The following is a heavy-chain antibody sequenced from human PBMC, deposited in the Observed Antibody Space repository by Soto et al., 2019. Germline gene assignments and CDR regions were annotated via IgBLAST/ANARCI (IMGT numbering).Heavy chain of an antibody. Sequence: QVQLVQSGAEVKKPGSSVKVSCKASGGTFSSYAISWVRQAPGQGLEWMGGIIPIFGTANYAQKFQGSVTITADESTSTAYMELNSLRSEDTAVYYCARGGSESYYYGSGSYYNKPNDYWYFDLWGRGTLVTVSS. CDR3: ARGGSESYYYGSGSYYNKPNDYWYFDL. V-gene: IGHV1-69*01. CDR1: GGTFSSYA. CDR2: IIPIFGTA. D-gene: IGHD3-10*01. J-gene: IGHJ2*01.